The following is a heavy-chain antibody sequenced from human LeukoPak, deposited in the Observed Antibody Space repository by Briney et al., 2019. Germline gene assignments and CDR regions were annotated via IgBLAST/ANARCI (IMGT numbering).Heavy chain of an antibody. J-gene: IGHJ5*02. CDR2: IYYSGST. CDR1: GGSISSSSYY. CDR3: ARRIVGWFGELSWFDP. D-gene: IGHD3-10*01. V-gene: IGHV4-39*01. Sequence: PSETLSLTCTVSGGSISSSSYYWGWIRQPPGKGLEWIGSIYYSGSTYYNPSLKSRVTISVDTSKNQFSLKLSSVTAADTAVYYCARRIVGWFGELSWFDPWGQGTLVTVSS.